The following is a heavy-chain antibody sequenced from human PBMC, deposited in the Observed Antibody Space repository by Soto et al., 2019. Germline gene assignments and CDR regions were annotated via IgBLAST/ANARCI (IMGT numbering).Heavy chain of an antibody. D-gene: IGHD3-22*01. CDR2: IYYSGST. V-gene: IGHV4-31*03. J-gene: IGHJ1*01. Sequence: SETLSLTCTVSGGSISSGGYYWSWIRQHPGKGLEWIGYIYYSGSTYYNPSLKSRVTISVDTSKNQFSLKLSSVTAADTAVYYCARGASPERREDYYDSSGYSWGQGTLVTVSS. CDR3: ARGASPERREDYYDSSGYS. CDR1: GGSISSGGYY.